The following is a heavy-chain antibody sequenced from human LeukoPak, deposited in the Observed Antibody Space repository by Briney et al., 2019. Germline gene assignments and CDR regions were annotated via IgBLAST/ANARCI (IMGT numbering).Heavy chain of an antibody. Sequence: SSETLSLTCTVPGGSISSYYWSWIRQPPGKGLEWIGYIYYSGSTNYNPSLKSRVTISIDTSKNQFSLKLSSVTAADTAVYYCARGTTVTTPDYWGQGTLVTVSS. CDR1: GGSISSYY. CDR2: IYYSGST. V-gene: IGHV4-59*08. J-gene: IGHJ4*02. CDR3: ARGTTVTTPDY. D-gene: IGHD4-17*01.